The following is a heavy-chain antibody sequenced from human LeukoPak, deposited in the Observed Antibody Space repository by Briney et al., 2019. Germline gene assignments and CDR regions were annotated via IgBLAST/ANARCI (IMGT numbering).Heavy chain of an antibody. V-gene: IGHV3-21*01. D-gene: IGHD3-10*01. J-gene: IGHJ4*02. CDR3: ASGITMVRGPTLFDY. Sequence: PGGSLRLSCAASGFTFSSYSMNWVRQAPGKGLEWVSPISSSSSYRYYADSVKGRFTISRDNAKNSLYLQMNSLRAEDTAVYYCASGITMVRGPTLFDYWGQGTLVTVSS. CDR2: ISSSSSYR. CDR1: GFTFSSYS.